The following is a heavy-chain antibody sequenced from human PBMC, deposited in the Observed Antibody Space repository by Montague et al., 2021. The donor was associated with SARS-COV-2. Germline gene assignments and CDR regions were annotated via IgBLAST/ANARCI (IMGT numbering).Heavy chain of an antibody. CDR1: GGSFNDYY. J-gene: IGHJ3*02. D-gene: IGHD6-13*01. Sequence: SETLSLTCAVYGGSFNDYYWTWVRQPPGKGLEWIGEITHNGGIKYNPSLQNRVSISVDTSKNQFSLKLSSVTAADTAVYYCARGAGYSSSWYLAFEIWGQGTMVTVSS. CDR3: ARGAGYSSSWYLAFEI. V-gene: IGHV4-34*01. CDR2: ITHNGGI.